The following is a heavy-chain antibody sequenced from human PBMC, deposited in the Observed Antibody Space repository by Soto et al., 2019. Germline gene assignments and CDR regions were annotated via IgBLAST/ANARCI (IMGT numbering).Heavy chain of an antibody. Sequence: SETLSLTCTVSGGSISSSSYYWGWIRHPPGKGLEWIGSIYYSGSTYYNPSLKSRVTISVDTSKKQFSLKLSSVTAADTAVYYCARISPTRTYYFDYWGQGTVVTIPS. J-gene: IGHJ4*02. D-gene: IGHD3-3*02. V-gene: IGHV4-39*01. CDR2: IYYSGST. CDR3: ARISPTRTYYFDY. CDR1: GGSISSSSYY.